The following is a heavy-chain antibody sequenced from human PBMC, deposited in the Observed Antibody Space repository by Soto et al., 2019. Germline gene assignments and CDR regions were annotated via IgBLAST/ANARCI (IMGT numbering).Heavy chain of an antibody. V-gene: IGHV3-30-3*01. CDR3: ARDGTGYSSTLGGMDV. J-gene: IGHJ6*02. Sequence: QVQLVESGGGVVQPGRSLRLSCAASGFTFSSYAMHWVRQAPGKGLEWVAVISYDGSNKYYADSVKGRFTISRDNSKNTLYLQMNSLRAEDTAVYYRARDGTGYSSTLGGMDVWGQGTTVTVSS. D-gene: IGHD6-13*01. CDR2: ISYDGSNK. CDR1: GFTFSSYA.